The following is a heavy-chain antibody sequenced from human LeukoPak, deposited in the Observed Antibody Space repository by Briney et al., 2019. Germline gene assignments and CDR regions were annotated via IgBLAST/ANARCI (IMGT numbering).Heavy chain of an antibody. D-gene: IGHD5-24*01. V-gene: IGHV1-69*13. Sequence: ASVKVSCKASGGTFSSYAISWVRQAPGQGLEWMGGIIPIFGTANYAQKFQGRVTVTADESTSTAYMELSSLRSEDTAVYYCARALSRDGYEVGYWDQGTLVTVSS. CDR3: ARALSRDGYEVGY. CDR2: IIPIFGTA. J-gene: IGHJ4*02. CDR1: GGTFSSYA.